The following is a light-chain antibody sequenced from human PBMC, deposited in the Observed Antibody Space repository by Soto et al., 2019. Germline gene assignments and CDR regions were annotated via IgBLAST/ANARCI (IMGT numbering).Light chain of an antibody. Sequence: EIVVTPSPGTLSLSPGERATLSCRASLSVSSSYLAWYQQKPGQAPRLLSYGASSRATGIPDRFSGSGSGTECTRTISRLEPEDFPVYYCQQYGSSPLALTFGGGTKVDI. CDR3: QQYGSSPLALT. J-gene: IGKJ4*01. V-gene: IGKV3-20*01. CDR2: GAS. CDR1: LSVSSSY.